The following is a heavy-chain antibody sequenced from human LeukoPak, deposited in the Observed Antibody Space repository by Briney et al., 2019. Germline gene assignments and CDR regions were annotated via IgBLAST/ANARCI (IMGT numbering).Heavy chain of an antibody. D-gene: IGHD6-13*01. CDR1: GGSFSGYY. Sequence: SETLSLTCAVSGGSFSGYYWSWIRQPPGKGLEWIGEINHSGSTNYNPSLKSRVTISVDTSKNQFSLKLSSVTAADTAVYYCARSGAPPFKGIAAAGHYFDYWGQGTLVTVSS. J-gene: IGHJ4*02. V-gene: IGHV4-34*01. CDR3: ARSGAPPFKGIAAAGHYFDY. CDR2: INHSGST.